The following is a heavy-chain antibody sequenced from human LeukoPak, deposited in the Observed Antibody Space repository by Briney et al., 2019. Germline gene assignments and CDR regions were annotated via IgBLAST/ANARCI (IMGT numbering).Heavy chain of an antibody. D-gene: IGHD2-15*01. CDR2: ISSGSRYI. CDR1: RFTFSAYS. CDR3: AKCSGGNCYHSDDH. Sequence: GGSLRLSCAASRFTFSAYSMNWVRQAPGKGLEWVSSISSGSRYIYYADSVKGRFTISRDNAKDSLYLQMNSLRAEDTAVYYCAKCSGGNCYHSDDHWGQGTLVTVSP. V-gene: IGHV3-21*01. J-gene: IGHJ5*02.